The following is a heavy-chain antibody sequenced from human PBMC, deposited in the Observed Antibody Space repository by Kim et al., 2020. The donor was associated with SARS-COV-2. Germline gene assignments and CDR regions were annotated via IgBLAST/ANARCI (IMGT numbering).Heavy chain of an antibody. D-gene: IGHD6-19*01. CDR1: GFTFSSYG. CDR2: ISYDGSNK. V-gene: IGHV3-30*18. J-gene: IGHJ4*02. Sequence: GGSLRLSCAASGFTFSSYGMHWVRQASGKGLEWVAVISYDGSNKYYADSVKGRFTISRDNSKNTLYLQMNSLRAEDTAVYYCAKDLVSGTPDYWGQGTLVTVSS. CDR3: AKDLVSGTPDY.